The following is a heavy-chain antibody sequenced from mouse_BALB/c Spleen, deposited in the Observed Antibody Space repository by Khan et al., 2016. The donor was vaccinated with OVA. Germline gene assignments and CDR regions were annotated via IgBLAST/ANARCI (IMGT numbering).Heavy chain of an antibody. CDR1: GFSLTSYG. D-gene: IGHD2-3*01. CDR2: IWSGGSP. CDR3: ARFYDPYYAMDY. Sequence: QVQLKQSGPGLVAPSQSLSITCTVSGFSLTSYGVNWVRRPPGKGLEWLGVIWSGGSPNYNSALMSRLSISKDNSKSQVFLKMNSLQTDDTAMYYCARFYDPYYAMDYWGQGTSVTVSS. V-gene: IGHV2-9*02. J-gene: IGHJ4*01.